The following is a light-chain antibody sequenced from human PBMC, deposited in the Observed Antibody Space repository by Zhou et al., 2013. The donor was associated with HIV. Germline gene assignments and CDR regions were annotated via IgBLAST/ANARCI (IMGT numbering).Light chain of an antibody. CDR1: QSISSY. CDR2: AAS. J-gene: IGKJ5*01. V-gene: IGKV1-39*01. CDR3: QKHNGE. Sequence: DIQMTQSPSSLSASVGDRVTITCRASQSISSYLNWYQQKPGKAPKLLIYAASSLQSGVPSRFSGSGSGTEFTLTISSLQPDDFATYYCQKHNGEFGQGTRLETK.